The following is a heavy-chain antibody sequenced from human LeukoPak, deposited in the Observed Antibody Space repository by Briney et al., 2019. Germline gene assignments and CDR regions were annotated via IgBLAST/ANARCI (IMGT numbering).Heavy chain of an antibody. CDR2: IYSGGGT. CDR3: ARHDYDSSGYYGYYGMDV. D-gene: IGHD3-22*01. J-gene: IGHJ6*02. Sequence: GGSLRLSCAASGFTVSSNYMSWVRQAPGKGLEWVSVIYSGGGTYYTDSVKGRFTISRDNSKNTLYLQMNSLRAEDTAVYYCARHDYDSSGYYGYYGMDVWGQGTTVTVSS. CDR1: GFTVSSNY. V-gene: IGHV3-66*04.